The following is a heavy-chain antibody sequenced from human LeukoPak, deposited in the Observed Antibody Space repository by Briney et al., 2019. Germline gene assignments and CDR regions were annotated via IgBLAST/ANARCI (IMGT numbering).Heavy chain of an antibody. CDR1: GGSISSYY. CDR3: ARGEYSYGANY. Sequence: SETLSLTCTVSGGSISSYYWSWIRQPPGKGLEWIGYIYYSGSTNYNPSLKSRVTISVDTSKNQFSLKLSSVTAADTAVYYCARGEYSYGANYWGQGTLVTVSS. J-gene: IGHJ4*02. D-gene: IGHD5-18*01. CDR2: IYYSGST. V-gene: IGHV4-59*01.